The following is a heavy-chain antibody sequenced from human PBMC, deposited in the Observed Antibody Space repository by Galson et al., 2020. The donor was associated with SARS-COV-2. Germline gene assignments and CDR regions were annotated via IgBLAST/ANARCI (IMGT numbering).Heavy chain of an antibody. CDR3: TTDGVVVAAAHDY. CDR2: IKSKTDGGTT. CDR1: GFTFSNAW. D-gene: IGHD2-15*01. J-gene: IGHJ4*02. V-gene: IGHV3-15*01. Sequence: GESLKISCAASGFTFSNAWMSWVRQAPGKGLEWVGRIKSKTDGGTTDYAAPVKGRFTISRDDSKNTLYLQMNSPKTEDTAVYYCTTDGVVVAAAHDYWGQGTLVTVSS.